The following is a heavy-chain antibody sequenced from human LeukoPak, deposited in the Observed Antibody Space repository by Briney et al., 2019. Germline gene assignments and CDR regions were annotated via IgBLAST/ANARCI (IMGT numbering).Heavy chain of an antibody. CDR2: IWYDGSNK. V-gene: IGHV3-33*01. D-gene: IGHD3-22*01. CDR1: GFTFSSYG. J-gene: IGHJ4*02. CDR3: ARTPDSSGYYYFDY. Sequence: GGPLRLSCAASGFTFSSYGMHWVRQAPGKGLEWVAVIWYDGSNKYYADSVKGRFTISRDNSKNTLYLQMNSLRAEDTAVYYCARTPDSSGYYYFDYWGQGTLVTVSS.